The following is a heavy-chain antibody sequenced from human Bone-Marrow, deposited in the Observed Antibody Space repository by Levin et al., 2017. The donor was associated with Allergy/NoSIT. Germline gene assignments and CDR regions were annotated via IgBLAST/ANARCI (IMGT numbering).Heavy chain of an antibody. D-gene: IGHD2-2*01. CDR3: ARARSDCSSTSCYFFDY. V-gene: IGHV4-59*01. CDR2: IYYSGST. J-gene: IGHJ4*02. Sequence: SETLSLTCTVSGGSISSYYWSRIRQPPGKGLEWSGYIYYSGSTNYNPSLKSRVTISVDTSKNQFSLKLSSVTAADTAVYYCARARSDCSSTSCYFFDYWGQGTLVTVSS. CDR1: GGSISSYY.